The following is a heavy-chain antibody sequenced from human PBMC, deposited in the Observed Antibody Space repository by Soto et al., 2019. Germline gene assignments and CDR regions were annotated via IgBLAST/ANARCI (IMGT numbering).Heavy chain of an antibody. CDR1: GGSISSYY. J-gene: IGHJ3*02. V-gene: IGHV4-59*01. CDR3: ARVWVRHYYILTFPDAFYI. Sequence: PSETLSLTCTVSGGSISSYYWSWIRQPPGKGLEWIGYIYYSGSTNYNPSLKSRVTISVDTSKNQFSLKLSSVTAADTAVYYCARVWVRHYYILTFPDAFYIWGKGTMVPVSS. D-gene: IGHD3-9*01. CDR2: IYYSGST.